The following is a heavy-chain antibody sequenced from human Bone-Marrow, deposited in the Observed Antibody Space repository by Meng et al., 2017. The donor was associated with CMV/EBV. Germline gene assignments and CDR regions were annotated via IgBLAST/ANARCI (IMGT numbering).Heavy chain of an antibody. V-gene: IGHV3-21*01. CDR2: ISSSSSYI. J-gene: IGHJ4*02. Sequence: GESLKISCAASGFTFSSYSLNWVRQAPGKGLEWVSSISSSSSYIYYADSVKGRFTISRDNAKNSLYLQMNSLRAEDTAVYYCARVWGRGLLSGSYPDDWGQGKLVNVSS. D-gene: IGHD1-26*01. CDR3: ARVWGRGLLSGSYPDD. CDR1: GFTFSSYS.